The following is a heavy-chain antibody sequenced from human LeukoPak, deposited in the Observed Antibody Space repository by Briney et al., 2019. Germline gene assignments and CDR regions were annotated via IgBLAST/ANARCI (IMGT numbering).Heavy chain of an antibody. V-gene: IGHV1-2*02. Sequence: GASVKVSCKASGFTFTGYYIHWVRQAPGQGLEWMGWVNPNSGGTNYAQKFQGRVTMTRDTSISTAYMELSRLRSDLTAVYYCGRDRHWNQGNFDYWGQGTLVTVSS. D-gene: IGHD1-1*01. CDR3: GRDRHWNQGNFDY. CDR1: GFTFTGYY. J-gene: IGHJ4*02. CDR2: VNPNSGGT.